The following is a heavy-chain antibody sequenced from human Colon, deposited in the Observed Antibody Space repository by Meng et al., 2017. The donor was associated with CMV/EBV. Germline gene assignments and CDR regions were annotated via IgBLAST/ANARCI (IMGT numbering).Heavy chain of an antibody. CDR2: ISSSDGRT. CDR3: AREFSLGWFDS. CDR1: GFTFSSYA. D-gene: IGHD3-3*02. J-gene: IGHJ5*01. V-gene: IGHV3-23*01. Sequence: GESLKISCAASGFTFSSYAMSWVRQAPGKGPEWVSAISSSDGRTSYADSVRGRFTISKDNSNNTLYLQMNSLRTEDTAVYYCAREFSLGWFDSWGQGTRVTVSS.